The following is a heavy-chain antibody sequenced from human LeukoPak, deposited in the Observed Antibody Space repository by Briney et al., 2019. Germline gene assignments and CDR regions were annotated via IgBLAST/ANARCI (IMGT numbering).Heavy chain of an antibody. V-gene: IGHV3-21*01. D-gene: IGHD2-15*01. CDR2: ISSSSSYI. Sequence: GGSLRLPCAASGFTFSSYSMNCVRQAPGKGLEWVSSISSSSSYIYYADSVKGRFTISRGNAKNSLYLQMNSLRAEDTAVYYCARDRRSGGVDYWGQGTLVTVSS. J-gene: IGHJ4*02. CDR1: GFTFSSYS. CDR3: ARDRRSGGVDY.